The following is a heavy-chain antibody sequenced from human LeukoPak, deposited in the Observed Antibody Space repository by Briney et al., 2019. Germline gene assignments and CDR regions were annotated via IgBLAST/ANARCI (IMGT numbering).Heavy chain of an antibody. D-gene: IGHD3-16*02. J-gene: IGHJ4*02. CDR3: AVWGSYRKLDY. V-gene: IGHV4-4*02. Sequence: PSGTLSLTCGVSGGSITSTNYWTWVRQPPGKGLEWIGEVNLQGSTNYNPSLMGRVAISVDMSENHISLQLTSVTAADTAVYYCAVWGSYRKLDYWGQGTLVTVSS. CDR2: VNLQGST. CDR1: GGSITSTNY.